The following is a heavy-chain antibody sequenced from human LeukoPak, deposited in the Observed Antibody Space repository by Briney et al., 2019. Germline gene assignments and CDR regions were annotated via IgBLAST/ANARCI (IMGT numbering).Heavy chain of an antibody. CDR1: GGSISSSSYY. D-gene: IGHD2-21*02. CDR2: IYYSGST. V-gene: IGHV4-39*07. J-gene: IGHJ6*03. CDR3: ARTSQVTRYYYYYMDV. Sequence: SETLSLTCTVSGGSISSSSYYWGWIRQPPGKGLEWIGSIYYSGSTYYNPSLKSRVTISVDTSKNQFSLKLSSVTAADTAVYYCARTSQVTRYYYYYMDVWGKGTTVTVSS.